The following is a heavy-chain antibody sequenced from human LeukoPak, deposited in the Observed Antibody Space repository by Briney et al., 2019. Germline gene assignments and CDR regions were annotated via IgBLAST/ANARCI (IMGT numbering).Heavy chain of an antibody. CDR2: IYYSGST. V-gene: IGHV4-39*07. J-gene: IGHJ3*02. CDR3: ARTYNWNYNDAFDI. Sequence: SETLSLTCTVSGGSISRSRDYWGWIRQPPGKGLEWIGSIYYSGSTYYNPSLKSRVTISGDTSKNRFSLKLSSVTAADTAVYYCARTYNWNYNDAFDIWGQGTMVTVSS. D-gene: IGHD1-7*01. CDR1: GGSISRSRDY.